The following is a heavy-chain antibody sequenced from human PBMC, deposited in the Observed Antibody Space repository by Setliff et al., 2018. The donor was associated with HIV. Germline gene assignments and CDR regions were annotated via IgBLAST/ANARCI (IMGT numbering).Heavy chain of an antibody. J-gene: IGHJ4*02. V-gene: IGHV4-31*01. CDR3: PRGRVFCDGDSRYHFDY. CDR2: IYFSGSA. CDR1: GDSITSGNFF. D-gene: IGHD2-21*02. Sequence: PSETLSLTCTVAGDSITSGNFFWSWIRQSPGKGLEWIGYIYFSGSATHNPTLKSPVSISVDTSKNQFYLTITSVTAADTAVYYCPRGRVFCDGDSRYHFDYWGRGSLVTVSS.